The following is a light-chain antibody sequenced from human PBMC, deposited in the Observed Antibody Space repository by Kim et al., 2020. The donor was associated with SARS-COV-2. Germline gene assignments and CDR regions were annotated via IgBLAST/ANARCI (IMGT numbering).Light chain of an antibody. Sequence: QSALTQPASVSGSPGQSITISCTGTSSDVGGYNYVSWYQQHPDKAPKLMIYDVNNRPSGVSNRFSGSKSGNTASLTISGLQAEDEADYYCSSYTSSSTVLFGGGTQLTVL. CDR1: SSDVGGYNY. V-gene: IGLV2-14*03. J-gene: IGLJ2*01. CDR3: SSYTSSSTVL. CDR2: DVN.